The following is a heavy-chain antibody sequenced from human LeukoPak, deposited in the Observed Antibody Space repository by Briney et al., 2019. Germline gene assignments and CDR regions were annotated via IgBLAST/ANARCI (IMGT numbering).Heavy chain of an antibody. J-gene: IGHJ5*02. V-gene: IGHV4-34*01. D-gene: IGHD3-22*01. Sequence: SETLSLTCAVYSGSFSGYQWSWIRQPPGKGLEWIGEINHSGSTNYNPSLKSRVNISVDTSKNQFSLKLSSVTAADTAVYYCARTSIYYDSSGYRSWGQGTLVTVSS. CDR2: INHSGST. CDR3: ARTSIYYDSSGYRS. CDR1: SGSFSGYQ.